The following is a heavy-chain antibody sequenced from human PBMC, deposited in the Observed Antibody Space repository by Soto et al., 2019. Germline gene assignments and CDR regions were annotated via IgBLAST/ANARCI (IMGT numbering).Heavy chain of an antibody. Sequence: QVQLQESGPGLVKPSQTLSLTCTVSGGSISSGDYYWSWIRQPPGKGLEWIGYIYYSGITYYNPSVXSXVXNXLDTSKNQFSLKLSSVTAADTAVYYCARASPVVTDVWGQGTTVTVSS. D-gene: IGHD5-18*01. V-gene: IGHV4-30-4*01. CDR1: GGSISSGDYY. CDR3: ARASPVVTDV. CDR2: IYYSGIT. J-gene: IGHJ6*02.